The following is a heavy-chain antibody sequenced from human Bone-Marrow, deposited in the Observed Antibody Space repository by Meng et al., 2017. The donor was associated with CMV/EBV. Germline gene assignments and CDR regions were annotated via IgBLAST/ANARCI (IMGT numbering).Heavy chain of an antibody. J-gene: IGHJ4*02. D-gene: IGHD2-15*01. V-gene: IGHV3-30-3*01. CDR1: GFSVSNYG. Sequence: SLKISCAASGFSVSNYGLHWVRQAPGKGLEWVAVISNDGSNKYYADSVKGRFTISRDNAKNSLYLQMNSLRAEDTAVYYCARRGLGVDWGQGTLVTVSS. CDR2: ISNDGSNK. CDR3: ARRGLGVD.